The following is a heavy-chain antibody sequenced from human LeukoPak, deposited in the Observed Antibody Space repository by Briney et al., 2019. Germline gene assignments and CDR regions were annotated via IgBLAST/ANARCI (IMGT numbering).Heavy chain of an antibody. CDR3: AKARVLRDFDWFFDY. D-gene: IGHD3-9*01. CDR1: GFTFSSHG. Sequence: GGPLRLSCAASGFTFSSHGMHWVRQAPGKGLEWGAVISYDESNKYYADSVKGLFTISRDNSKNTLYLQMNSLRAEVTAVYYCAKARVLRDFDWFFDYWGQGTLVTVSS. J-gene: IGHJ4*02. CDR2: ISYDESNK. V-gene: IGHV3-30*18.